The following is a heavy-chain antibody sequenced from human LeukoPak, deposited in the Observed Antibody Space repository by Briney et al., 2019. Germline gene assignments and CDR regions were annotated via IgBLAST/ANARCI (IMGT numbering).Heavy chain of an antibody. CDR2: IIPIFGTA. V-gene: IGHV1-69*05. CDR3: ARAIDCSSTSCFSRVVNT. J-gene: IGHJ5*02. Sequence: SVKVSCKASGGTFISYAISWVRQAPGQGLEWMGRIIPIFGTANYAQKFQGRVTITTDESTSTACMELSSLRSEDTAVYYCARAIDCSSTSCFSRVVNTWGQGTLVTVSS. CDR1: GGTFISYA. D-gene: IGHD2-2*01.